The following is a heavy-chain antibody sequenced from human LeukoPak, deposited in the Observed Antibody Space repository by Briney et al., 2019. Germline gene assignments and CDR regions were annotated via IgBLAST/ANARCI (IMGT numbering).Heavy chain of an antibody. D-gene: IGHD3-22*01. CDR2: INHSGST. Sequence: SDTLSLTCGVYGGSYRCYYWSWIRQPPGKGLEWIGEINHSGSTNYNPSLTSRVTISVDTSKNQFSLKLSSVTAADTAVYYCASFLATMIEDHWGQGTLVTVSS. V-gene: IGHV4-34*01. CDR1: GGSYRCYY. J-gene: IGHJ4*02. CDR3: ASFLATMIEDH.